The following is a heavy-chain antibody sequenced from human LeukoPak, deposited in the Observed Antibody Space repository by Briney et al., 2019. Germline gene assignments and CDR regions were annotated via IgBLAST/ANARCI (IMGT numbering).Heavy chain of an antibody. V-gene: IGHV1-24*01. Sequence: ASVKVSCKVSGYTLSEISMHWVRQGPGKGLEWMGGFDPENGETMYAQKFQGRVTMTEDTSTDTAYMELSSLRSEDTAVYYCATLQFLDGDGSSSSCFSHWFDPWGQGTLVTVSS. CDR3: ATLQFLDGDGSSSSCFSHWFDP. CDR2: FDPENGET. D-gene: IGHD2-2*01. CDR1: GYTLSEIS. J-gene: IGHJ5*02.